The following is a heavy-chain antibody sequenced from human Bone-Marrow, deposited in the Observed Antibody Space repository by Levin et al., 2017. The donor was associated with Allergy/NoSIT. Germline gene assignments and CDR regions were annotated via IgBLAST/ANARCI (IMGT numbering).Heavy chain of an antibody. J-gene: IGHJ4*02. V-gene: IGHV3-74*01. CDR3: ARSYDS. Sequence: GESLKISCAASGFTVTGHWMHWVRQGPGKGLMWVSGINRDGSVTSFADSVKGRFTISRDTAKNTLYLQMNSLRDEDTALYYCARSYDSWGQGTLVTVSS. CDR2: INRDGSVT. CDR1: GFTVTGHW.